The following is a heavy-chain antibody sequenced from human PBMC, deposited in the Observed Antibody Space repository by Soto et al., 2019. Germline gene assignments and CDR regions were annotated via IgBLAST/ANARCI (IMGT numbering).Heavy chain of an antibody. V-gene: IGHV3-64*01. CDR3: ARNRIAVAGTLYYYGMDV. CDR2: ISSNGGST. J-gene: IGHJ6*02. CDR1: GFTFSSYA. D-gene: IGHD6-19*01. Sequence: PGGSLRLSCAASGFTFSSYAMHWVRQAPGKGLEYVSAISSNGGSTYYANSVKGRFTISRDNSKNTLYLQMGGLRAEDMAVYYCARNRIAVAGTLYYYGMDVWGQGTTVTVSS.